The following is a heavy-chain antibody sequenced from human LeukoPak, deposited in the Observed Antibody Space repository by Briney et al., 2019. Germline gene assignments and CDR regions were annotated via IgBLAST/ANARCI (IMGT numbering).Heavy chain of an antibody. CDR2: INHSGST. D-gene: IGHD6-19*01. V-gene: IGHV4-34*01. CDR1: GGSISSYY. CDR3: AREDSSGWFRRYYFDY. J-gene: IGHJ4*02. Sequence: SETLSLTCTVSGGSISSYYWSWIRQPPGKGLEWIGEINHSGSTNYNPSLKSRVTISVDTSKNQFSLKLSSVTAADTAVDYRAREDSSGWFRRYYFDYWGQGTLVTVSS.